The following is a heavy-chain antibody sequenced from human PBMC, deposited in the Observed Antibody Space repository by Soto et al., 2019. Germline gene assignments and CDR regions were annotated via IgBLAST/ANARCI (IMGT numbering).Heavy chain of an antibody. V-gene: IGHV4-31*03. CDR1: GGSISSGGYY. CDR2: IYYSGST. CDR3: ARGVAVVVEQNAFDI. D-gene: IGHD2-15*01. J-gene: IGHJ3*02. Sequence: SETLSLTCTVSGGSISSGGYYWSWIRQHPGKGLEWIGYIYYSGSTYYNPSLKSRVTISVDTSKNQFPLKLSSVTAADTAVYYCARGVAVVVEQNAFDIWGQGTMVTVSS.